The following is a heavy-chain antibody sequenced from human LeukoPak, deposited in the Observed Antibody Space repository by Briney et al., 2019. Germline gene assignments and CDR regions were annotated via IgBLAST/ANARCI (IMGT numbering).Heavy chain of an antibody. V-gene: IGHV1-46*01. CDR2: INPRGDAT. D-gene: IGHD1-1*01. CDR1: GNTFIGYW. Sequence: ASVKVSCRASGNTFIGYWIHWVRQAPGQGLEWMGAINPRGDATIGAQKFQGRVTTTRDTSTSTVYIELSSLRSEDTAVYYCAREGQQLKHFDYWGQGTLVTVSS. J-gene: IGHJ4*02. CDR3: AREGQQLKHFDY.